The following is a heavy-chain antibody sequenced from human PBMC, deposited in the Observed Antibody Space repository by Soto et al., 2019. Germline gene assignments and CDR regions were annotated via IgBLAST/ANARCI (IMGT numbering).Heavy chain of an antibody. V-gene: IGHV4-61*01. Sequence: QVQLQESGPGLLKASETLSLTCSVSGGSVKSGNHFWNWIWQPPGRGLEWLGYMYYTGVTNYNPSLKSRVRMSVDTSKNQFSLKLTSLTAADTAVYYCARGGEPLGYYGLDVWGQGTTVTVSS. CDR1: GGSVKSGNHF. D-gene: IGHD3-10*01. CDR3: ARGGEPLGYYGLDV. J-gene: IGHJ6*02. CDR2: MYYTGVT.